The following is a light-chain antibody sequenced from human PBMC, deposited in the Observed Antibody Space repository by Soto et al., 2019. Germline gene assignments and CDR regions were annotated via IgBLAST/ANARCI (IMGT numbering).Light chain of an antibody. CDR1: QNVDSN. J-gene: IGKJ1*01. V-gene: IGKV1-27*01. CDR3: QKYNSAPWT. CDR2: AAS. Sequence: MTQSPATLSVSLGDRATLSCRASQNVDSNLAWYQQKPGKVPKLLIYAASTLQSGVPSRFSGSGSGTDFTLTISSLQPEDVATYYCQKYNSAPWTFGQGTKVEIK.